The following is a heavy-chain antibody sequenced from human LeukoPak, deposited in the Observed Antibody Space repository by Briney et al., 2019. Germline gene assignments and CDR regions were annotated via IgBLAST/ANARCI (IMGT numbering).Heavy chain of an antibody. CDR2: IYSGGST. Sequence: RGSLRLSCAASGFTVSSNYMSWVRQAPGKGLEWVSVIYSGGSTYYADSVKGRFTISRHNSKNTLYLQMNSRRAEDTAVYYCAKDLGLRAYHYYGMDVWGQGTTVTVSS. D-gene: IGHD3-10*01. V-gene: IGHV3-53*04. J-gene: IGHJ6*02. CDR1: GFTVSSNY. CDR3: AKDLGLRAYHYYGMDV.